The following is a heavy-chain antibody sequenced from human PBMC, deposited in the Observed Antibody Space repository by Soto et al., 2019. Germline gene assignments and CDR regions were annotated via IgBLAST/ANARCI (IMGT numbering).Heavy chain of an antibody. V-gene: IGHV3-30*18. CDR2: ISYDGSNK. CDR3: AKVLVPAVYYHGMDV. J-gene: IGHJ6*02. Sequence: PGGSLRLSCATSGFTFSSYVMNWVRQAPGKGLEWVAVISYDGSNKYYADSVKGRFTISRDNSKNTLYLQMNSLRAEDTAVYYCAKVLVPAVYYHGMDVWGQGTTVTVSS. CDR1: GFTFSSYV. D-gene: IGHD2-2*01.